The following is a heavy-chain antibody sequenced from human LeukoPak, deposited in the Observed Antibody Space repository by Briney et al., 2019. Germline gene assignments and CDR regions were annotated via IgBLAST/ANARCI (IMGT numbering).Heavy chain of an antibody. CDR3: ATNRYTSAWYFDY. V-gene: IGHV5-51*01. D-gene: IGHD6-25*01. CDR1: GYSFTSYW. J-gene: IGHJ4*02. Sequence: GESLKISCKGSGYSFTSYWIGWVRQMPGKGLEWMGIIYPGDSDTRYSPSYQGQVTISADKSITTAYLQWSSLKASDTAMYYCATNRYTSAWYFDYWGQGTLVTVSS. CDR2: IYPGDSDT.